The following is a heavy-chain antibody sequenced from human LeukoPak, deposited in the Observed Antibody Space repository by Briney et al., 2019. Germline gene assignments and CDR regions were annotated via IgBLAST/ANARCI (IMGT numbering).Heavy chain of an antibody. J-gene: IGHJ5*02. CDR2: ISAYNGNT. CDR3: ARNPGPHRYNWFDP. V-gene: IGHV1-18*01. Sequence: GSVKVSCKASGYTFTSYGISWVRQAPGQGLEWMGWISAYNGNTNYAQKLQGRVTMTTDTSTSTAYMELSSLRSEDTAVYYCARNPGPHRYNWFDPWGQGTLVTVSS. D-gene: IGHD3-10*01. CDR1: GYTFTSYG.